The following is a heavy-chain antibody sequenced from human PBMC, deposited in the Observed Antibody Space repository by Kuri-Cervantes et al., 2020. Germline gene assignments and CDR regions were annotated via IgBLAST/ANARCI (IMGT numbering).Heavy chain of an antibody. CDR2: IIPIFGTA. V-gene: IGHV1-69*06. D-gene: IGHD6-13*01. J-gene: IGHJ5*02. CDR3: ARDSGIAAAGTVWFDP. Sequence: SVKVSCKASGGTFSSYAISWVRQAPGQGLEWMGGIIPIFGTANYAQKFQGRVTITADKSTSTAYMELSSLRSDDTAVYYCARDSGIAAAGTVWFDPWGQGTLVTDSS. CDR1: GGTFSSYA.